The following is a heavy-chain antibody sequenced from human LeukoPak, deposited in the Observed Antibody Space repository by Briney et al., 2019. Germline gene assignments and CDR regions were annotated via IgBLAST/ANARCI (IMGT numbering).Heavy chain of an antibody. CDR1: GYSFTNYW. D-gene: IGHD6-13*01. V-gene: IGHV5-51*01. Sequence: GESLKISCKGSGYSFTNYWIGWVRQMPGKGLEWMGIIYPGDSDTRYSPSFQGQVTISADKSISTAYRQWSSLKASDTAMYYCAKIHSSSSYGNFDYWGQGTLVTVSS. CDR3: AKIHSSSSYGNFDY. CDR2: IYPGDSDT. J-gene: IGHJ4*02.